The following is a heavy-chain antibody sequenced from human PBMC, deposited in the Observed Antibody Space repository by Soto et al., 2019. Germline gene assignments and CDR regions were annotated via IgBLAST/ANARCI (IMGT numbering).Heavy chain of an antibody. J-gene: IGHJ5*02. V-gene: IGHV4-61*01. CDR3: ARLYHYGYVRWFDP. CDR1: GGSVSSDSYY. D-gene: IGHD5-18*01. Sequence: QVHLQESGPGLVKPSETLSLTCTVSGGSVSSDSYYWTWIRQPPGKGLEWIGYIYYSGSTNYNPSLKSRVTISVDTSKNQFALKLNSVTAADTAVYYCARLYHYGYVRWFDPWGQGTLVTVSS. CDR2: IYYSGST.